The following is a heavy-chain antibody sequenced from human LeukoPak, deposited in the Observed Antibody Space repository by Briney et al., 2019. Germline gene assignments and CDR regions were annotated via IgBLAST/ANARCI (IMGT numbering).Heavy chain of an antibody. D-gene: IGHD5-18*01. V-gene: IGHV3-23*01. CDR1: GFTFSSYA. Sequence: GGSLRLSCAASGFTFSSYAMSWVRQAPGKGLEWVSAISGSGGSTYYADSVKGRFTISRDNSKNTLYLQMNSLRAEDTAVYYCARVAYGYSYGDLDYWGQGTLVTVSS. CDR2: ISGSGGST. CDR3: ARVAYGYSYGDLDY. J-gene: IGHJ4*02.